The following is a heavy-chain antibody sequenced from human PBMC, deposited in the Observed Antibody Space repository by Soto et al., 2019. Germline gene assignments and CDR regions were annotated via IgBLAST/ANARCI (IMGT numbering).Heavy chain of an antibody. Sequence: GGSLRLSCAGSGFIFSGYSMNWVRQAPGKGLEWVSSISTTSTYIYYADSVKGRFTVSRDNAKNSLYLQMTGLRPEDTAMYYCARDGIVGTTDFFDYWGQGTLVTVSS. CDR3: ARDGIVGTTDFFDY. D-gene: IGHD1-26*01. CDR1: GFIFSGYS. CDR2: ISTTSTYI. J-gene: IGHJ4*02. V-gene: IGHV3-21*01.